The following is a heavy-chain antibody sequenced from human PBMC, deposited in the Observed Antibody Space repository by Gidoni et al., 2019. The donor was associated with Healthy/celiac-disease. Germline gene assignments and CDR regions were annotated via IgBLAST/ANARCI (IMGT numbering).Heavy chain of an antibody. V-gene: IGHV3-23*04. CDR2: ISGSGGST. J-gene: IGHJ6*02. Sequence: EVQLVESGGGLVQPGGSLRLSCAASVFTFSSYAMSWFSQAPGKGLEWVSAISGSGGSTYYADSVKGRFTISRDNSKNTLYLQMNSLRAEDTAVYYCAKDTTISYDEVMITFGGAYYYGMDVWGQGTTVTVSS. CDR1: VFTFSSYA. CDR3: AKDTTISYDEVMITFGGAYYYGMDV. D-gene: IGHD3-16*01.